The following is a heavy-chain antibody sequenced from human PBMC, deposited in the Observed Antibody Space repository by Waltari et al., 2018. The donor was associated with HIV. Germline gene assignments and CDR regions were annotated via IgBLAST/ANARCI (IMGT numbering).Heavy chain of an antibody. J-gene: IGHJ5*01. CDR3: AKGGSHLTIFEAWFDS. V-gene: IGHV3-9*01. CDR1: GFTFDDYT. CDR2: ISWNSGIT. Sequence: EVQLVESGGGLVQPGRSLRLSCAASGFTFDDYTMHRVRQSPGKGLEWVSGISWNSGITDYGDSVKGRFTISRDNAKNSLYLQMNSLTVEDTAFYYCAKGGSHLTIFEAWFDSWGQGTLVTVSS. D-gene: IGHD3-3*01.